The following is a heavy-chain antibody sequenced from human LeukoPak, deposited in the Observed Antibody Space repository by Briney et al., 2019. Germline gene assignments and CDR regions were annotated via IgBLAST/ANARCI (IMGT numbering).Heavy chain of an antibody. V-gene: IGHV3-23*01. Sequence: PGGSLRLSCAASGFTFSSYAMSWVRQAPGKGLEWVSGITDSGDSTHYADSVKGRFTISRDNSKNTLYLQMHSLRAEDTAGYYCAKESAASNYGMDVWGQGTTVTVSS. CDR3: AKESAASNYGMDV. D-gene: IGHD6-13*01. CDR2: ITDSGDST. J-gene: IGHJ6*02. CDR1: GFTFSSYA.